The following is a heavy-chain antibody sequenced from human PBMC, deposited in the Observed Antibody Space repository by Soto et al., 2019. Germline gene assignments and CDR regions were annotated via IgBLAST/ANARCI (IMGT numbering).Heavy chain of an antibody. CDR2: INQDGSEK. J-gene: IGHJ4*02. CDR3: ARDRIAARPPTRYFDY. D-gene: IGHD6-6*01. V-gene: IGHV3-7*01. Sequence: PGGSLRLSCXASGYTFRSYWLSWVRQAPGKGLEWVANINQDGSEKYYVDSVKGRFTISRDNAKNSLYLQMNSLRAEDTAVYYCARDRIAARPPTRYFDYWGQGTQVTVSS. CDR1: GYTFRSYW.